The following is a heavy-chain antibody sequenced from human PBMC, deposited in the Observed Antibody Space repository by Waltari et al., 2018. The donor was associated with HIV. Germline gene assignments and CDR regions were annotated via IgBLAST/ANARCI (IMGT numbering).Heavy chain of an antibody. CDR3: ARGGFYGSGSKVN. J-gene: IGHJ4*02. CDR2: IKQDGSEK. Sequence: EVQLVESGGGLVQPGGSLRLSCAASGFTFSCHRMSWVRQAQGKGLEWVANIKQDGSEKYYVDSVNGRFTISRDNAENSLYLQMNSLRAEDTAVYYCARGGFYGSGSKVNWGQGTLVTVSS. CDR1: GFTFSCHR. V-gene: IGHV3-7*04. D-gene: IGHD3-10*01.